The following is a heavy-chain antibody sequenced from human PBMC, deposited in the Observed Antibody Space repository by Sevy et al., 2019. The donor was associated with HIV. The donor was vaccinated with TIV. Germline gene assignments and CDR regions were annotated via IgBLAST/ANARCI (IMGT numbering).Heavy chain of an antibody. CDR3: ARDRTVTTFTRPFFFFDV. Sequence: GGSLRLSCAASGFTFSGYWMSWVRQAPGKGLEWVANINQDGREIYYVDSVKGRFTISRDNAKNSLYLQINSLRAEDTAIYYCARDRTVTTFTRPFFFFDVWGQGTMVTVSS. J-gene: IGHJ3*01. CDR2: INQDGREI. D-gene: IGHD4-4*01. V-gene: IGHV3-7*03. CDR1: GFTFSGYW.